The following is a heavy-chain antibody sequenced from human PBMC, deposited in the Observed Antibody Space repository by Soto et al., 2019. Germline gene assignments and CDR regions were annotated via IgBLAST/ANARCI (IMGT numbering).Heavy chain of an antibody. D-gene: IGHD3-10*01. J-gene: IGHJ6*02. CDR3: ARNRLRQYYYGMDV. CDR1: GYSFTTYW. CDR2: IYPGDSDT. Sequence: GECLKISCKTSGYSFTTYWIGWVRQMPGKGLEWVGVIYPGDSDTRYSPSFRGQVTISADKSISHVYLQWSSLKASDTAMYYCARNRLRQYYYGMDVWGQGTTVTVSS. V-gene: IGHV5-51*01.